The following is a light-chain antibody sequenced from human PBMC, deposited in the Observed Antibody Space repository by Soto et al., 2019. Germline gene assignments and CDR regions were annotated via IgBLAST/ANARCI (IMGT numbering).Light chain of an antibody. J-gene: IGLJ3*02. V-gene: IGLV2-23*01. CDR2: EGS. CDR3: CSYAGSSTWV. Sequence: QPASVSGSPGPSITISCTGTSSDVGSYNLVSWYQQHPGKAPKLMIYEGSKRPSGVSNRFCGYKSDNTASLTISGLQAEDDADYYCCSYAGSSTWVFGGGTKVTVL. CDR1: SSDVGSYNL.